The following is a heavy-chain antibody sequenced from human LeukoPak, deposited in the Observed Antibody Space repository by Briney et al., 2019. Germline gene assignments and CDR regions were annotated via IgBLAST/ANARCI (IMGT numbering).Heavy chain of an antibody. CDR3: ARGRVSCSGGSCPDAFDI. Sequence: ASVKVSCKASGYTFTGYYMHWVRQAPGQGLEWMGWMNPNSGNTGYAQKFQGRVTITRNTSISTAYMELSSLRSEDTAVYYCARGRVSCSGGSCPDAFDIWGQGTMVTVSS. D-gene: IGHD2-15*01. V-gene: IGHV1-8*03. J-gene: IGHJ3*02. CDR1: GYTFTGYY. CDR2: MNPNSGNT.